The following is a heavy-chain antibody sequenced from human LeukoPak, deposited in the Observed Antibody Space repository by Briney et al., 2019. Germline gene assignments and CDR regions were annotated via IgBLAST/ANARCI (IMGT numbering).Heavy chain of an antibody. Sequence: GGSLRLSCAASGFTFSNFWMSWVRQAPGKGLEWVGHAKQDGSETYYVDSVKGRFTVSRDNARNLLFLQMNSLRAEDTALYYCAKDNGMIVGGDDAFDLWGQGTMVTVSS. J-gene: IGHJ3*01. CDR3: AKDNGMIVGGDDAFDL. CDR1: GFTFSNFW. V-gene: IGHV3-7*03. CDR2: AKQDGSET. D-gene: IGHD3-22*01.